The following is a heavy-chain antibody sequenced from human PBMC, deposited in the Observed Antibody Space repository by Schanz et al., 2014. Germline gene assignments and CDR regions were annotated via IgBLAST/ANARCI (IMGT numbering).Heavy chain of an antibody. CDR1: GFTFSDYW. V-gene: IGHV3-48*01. CDR2: IRSSSTPI. Sequence: EVQLVESGGGLVQPGGSLRLSCTASGFTFSDYWMSWVRQAPGKGPEWVSYIRSSSTPIYYADSVKGRFTISRDNAKNSLYLQMDSLRAEDTAVYYCARDLPRTFLFDYWGQGTLVTVSS. CDR3: ARDLPRTFLFDY. J-gene: IGHJ4*02.